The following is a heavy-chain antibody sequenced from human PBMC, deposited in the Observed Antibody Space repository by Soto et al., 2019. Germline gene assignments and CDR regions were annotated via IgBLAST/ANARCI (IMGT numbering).Heavy chain of an antibody. V-gene: IGHV1-3*01. CDR2: INAGNGNT. J-gene: IGHJ5*02. CDR3: ARGVRAAIRVNRFDP. Sequence: ASVKVSCKASGYTFTSYAMHWVRQAPGQRLEWMGWINAGNGNTKYSQKFQGRVTITRDTSASTAYMELSSLRSEDTAVYYCARGVRAAIRVNRFDPWGQGTLVAVSS. D-gene: IGHD2-2*02. CDR1: GYTFTSYA.